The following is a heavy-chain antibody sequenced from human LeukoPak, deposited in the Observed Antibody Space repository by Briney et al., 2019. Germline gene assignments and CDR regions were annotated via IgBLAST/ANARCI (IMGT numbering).Heavy chain of an antibody. J-gene: IGHJ4*02. Sequence: GESLKISCEGSGYTFTTYWIGWVRQLPGKGLECMGIIYPGDSDTKYSPSFQGQVTMSADKSINTAYLQWSSLKASDTAMYYCARRSCSGGRRYDYWGQGTLVTVSS. CDR3: ARRSCSGGRRYDY. CDR2: IYPGDSDT. V-gene: IGHV5-51*01. CDR1: GYTFTTYW. D-gene: IGHD2-15*01.